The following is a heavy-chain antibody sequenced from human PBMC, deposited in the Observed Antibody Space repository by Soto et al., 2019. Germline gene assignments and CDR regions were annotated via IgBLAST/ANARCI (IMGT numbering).Heavy chain of an antibody. Sequence: QVQLVQSGAEVKKPGSSVKVSCKASGGTFSNYGITWVRQAPRQGLEWMGGFIPLFGTANYAQKFQGRVTITADESTKTAYMTLSSLSSEDTAVYYCARVMLGVGATPNTEYYHGMDVWGQGTTVSVSS. CDR2: FIPLFGTA. CDR3: ARVMLGVGATPNTEYYHGMDV. CDR1: GGTFSNYG. D-gene: IGHD1-26*01. V-gene: IGHV1-69*01. J-gene: IGHJ6*02.